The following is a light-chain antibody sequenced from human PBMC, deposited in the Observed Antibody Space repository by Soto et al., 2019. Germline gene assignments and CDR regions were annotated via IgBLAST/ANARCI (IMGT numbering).Light chain of an antibody. CDR1: SSNNGAGYD. J-gene: IGLJ2*01. Sequence: QSVLTQPPSVSGGPGQRVTISCTGSSSNNGAGYDVHWYQQLPGTAPKLLIYGNSNRPSGVPDRFSGSKSGTSASLAITGLQAEDEADYYCQSYDSSLSVVVFGGGTKLTVL. V-gene: IGLV1-40*01. CDR2: GNS. CDR3: QSYDSSLSVVV.